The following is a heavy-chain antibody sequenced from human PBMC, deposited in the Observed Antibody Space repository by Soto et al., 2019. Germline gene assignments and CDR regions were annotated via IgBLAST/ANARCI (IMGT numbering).Heavy chain of an antibody. CDR3: ARDMSAADAYYYYGMDV. D-gene: IGHD6-13*01. Sequence: QVQLVESGGGVVQPGRSLRLSCAASGFTFSSYAMHWVRQAPGKGLEWVAVISYDGSNKYYADSVKGRFTISRDNSKNTLYLQMNSLRAEDTAVYYCARDMSAADAYYYYGMDVWAKGPRSPSP. CDR2: ISYDGSNK. J-gene: IGHJ6*02. V-gene: IGHV3-30-3*01. CDR1: GFTFSSYA.